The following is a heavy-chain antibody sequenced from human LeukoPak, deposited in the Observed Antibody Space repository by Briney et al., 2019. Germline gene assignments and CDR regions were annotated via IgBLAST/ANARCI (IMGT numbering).Heavy chain of an antibody. Sequence: PGGSLRLSCAASGFTFSSYAVSWVRQAPGKGLEWVSAISGSGGSTYYADSVKGRFTISRDNSKNTLYLQMNSLRAEDTAVYYCAKDTITIDYYYGMDVWGQGTTVTVSS. D-gene: IGHD3-9*01. CDR2: ISGSGGST. V-gene: IGHV3-23*01. CDR1: GFTFSSYA. CDR3: AKDTITIDYYYGMDV. J-gene: IGHJ6*02.